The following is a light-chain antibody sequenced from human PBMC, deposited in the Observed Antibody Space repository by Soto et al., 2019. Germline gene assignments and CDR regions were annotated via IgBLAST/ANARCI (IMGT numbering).Light chain of an antibody. CDR2: GAS. V-gene: IGKV3-20*01. CDR1: QKISSRY. Sequence: EISMTQSPATLSVSPGERATLSCRASQKISSRYLAWYLQKPGHAPRFLIYGASSRATGIPDSFSGSGSGTDFTLTISRLEHDDFAVYYCQQYGGTHPITFGQGTRLEIK. J-gene: IGKJ5*01. CDR3: QQYGGTHPIT.